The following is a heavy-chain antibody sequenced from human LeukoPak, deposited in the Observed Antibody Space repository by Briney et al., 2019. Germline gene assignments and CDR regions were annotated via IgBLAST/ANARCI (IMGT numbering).Heavy chain of an antibody. V-gene: IGHV4-4*02. CDR1: GGSIGTNDW. J-gene: IGHJ3*01. D-gene: IGHD1-14*01. CDR2: IYHSGST. Sequence: PSDTLSLTCTVSGGSIGTNDWWSWVRQPPGKGLEWIGEIYHSGSTYSNPSLKSRVSISVDKSKNQFSLKLISVTAADTAVYYCARERQIAVVTGSTFDLWGPGALVIVSA. CDR3: ARERQIAVVTGSTFDL.